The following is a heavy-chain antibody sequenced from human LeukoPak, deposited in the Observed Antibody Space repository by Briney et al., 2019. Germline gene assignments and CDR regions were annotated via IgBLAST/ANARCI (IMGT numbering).Heavy chain of an antibody. CDR2: ISYDGSNK. J-gene: IGHJ4*02. Sequence: PGRSLRLSCAASGFTFSSYGMHWVRQAPGKGLEWVAVISYDGSNKYYADSVKGRFTISRDNSKNTLYLQMNSLRAEDTAVYYCAKDQGSSWYYYFDYWGQGTLVTVSS. D-gene: IGHD6-13*01. CDR3: AKDQGSSWYYYFDY. CDR1: GFTFSSYG. V-gene: IGHV3-30*18.